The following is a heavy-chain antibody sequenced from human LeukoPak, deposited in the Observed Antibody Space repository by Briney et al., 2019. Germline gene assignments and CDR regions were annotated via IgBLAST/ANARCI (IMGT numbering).Heavy chain of an antibody. CDR2: IRGSGETT. Sequence: GGSLRLSCAASGFTFSRYAMTWVRQAPGKGLEWVSHIRGSGETTDYADSVKGRFTISRVNSKSTLYLQMSSLSADDTAVYYCAKPPLHYDDAWYTYYFDFWGQGTLVTVSS. V-gene: IGHV3-23*01. J-gene: IGHJ4*02. CDR3: AKPPLHYDDAWYTYYFDF. CDR1: GFTFSRYA. D-gene: IGHD3-16*01.